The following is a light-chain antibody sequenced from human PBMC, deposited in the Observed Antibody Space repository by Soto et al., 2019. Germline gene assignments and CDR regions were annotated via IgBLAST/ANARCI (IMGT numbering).Light chain of an antibody. Sequence: IVLTQSPATLSLSPGKRATLSCRASQSISNYLTWYQQKPGQAPRLLIYDVSNRATGIPARFSGSGSGTDFTLTISRPEPEDFAVYYCQQYDSSPRTFGQGTKVDIK. CDR3: QQYDSSPRT. V-gene: IGKV3-11*01. J-gene: IGKJ1*01. CDR2: DVS. CDR1: QSISNY.